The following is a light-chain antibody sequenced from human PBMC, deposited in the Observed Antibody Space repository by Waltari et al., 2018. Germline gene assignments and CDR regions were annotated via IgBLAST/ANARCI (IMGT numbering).Light chain of an antibody. J-gene: IGKJ1*01. CDR1: QSVGEW. V-gene: IGKV1-5*01. CDR2: YAS. Sequence: DIQMTQSPSTLSASVGDRVTITCRASQSVGEWLAWYQQKPGEAPKLLIFYASNLESGVPSRFSGSGFGTEFTLTISSLQPDDFAAYYCKQYDNNWTFGQGTKVEIK. CDR3: KQYDNNWT.